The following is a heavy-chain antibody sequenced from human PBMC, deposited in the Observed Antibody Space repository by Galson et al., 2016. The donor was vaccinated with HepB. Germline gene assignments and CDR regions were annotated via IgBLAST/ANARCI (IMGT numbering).Heavy chain of an antibody. CDR3: VRLQRTTGGTCFDF. CDR2: IYHTETI. CDR1: GGSISNNYW. Sequence: SETLSLTCAVSGGSISNNYWWSWVRQSPGKGLEWIGEIYHTETINHSPSFTGRYSMSIDKSKNEFSLKLTSVTDADTAVYYCVRLQRTTGGTCFDFWGQGTQVTV. D-gene: IGHD1/OR15-1a*01. V-gene: IGHV4-4*02. J-gene: IGHJ4*02.